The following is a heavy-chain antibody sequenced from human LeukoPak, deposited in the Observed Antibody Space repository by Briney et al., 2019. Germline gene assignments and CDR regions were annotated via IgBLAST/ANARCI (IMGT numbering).Heavy chain of an antibody. Sequence: PGGSLRLSCAASGFTFSSYSMNWVRQAPGKGLEWVSYISSSSSTIYYADSVKGRFTISRDNAKNSLYLQMNSLRAEDTAVYYCARVRGYYGSGSYYNHAASPYYYYYYMDVWGKGTTVTLSS. CDR3: ARVRGYYGSGSYYNHAASPYYYYYYMDV. J-gene: IGHJ6*03. D-gene: IGHD3-10*01. V-gene: IGHV3-48*04. CDR1: GFTFSSYS. CDR2: ISSSSSTI.